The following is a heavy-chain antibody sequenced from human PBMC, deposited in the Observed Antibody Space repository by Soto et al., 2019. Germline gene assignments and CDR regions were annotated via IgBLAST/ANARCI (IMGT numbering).Heavy chain of an antibody. CDR1: GFTVSSNY. Sequence: PGGSLRLSCAASGFTVSSNYMSWVRQAPGKGLEWVSVIYSGGSTYYADSAKGRFTISRDNSKNTLYLQMNSLRAEDTAVYYCARAYFPRYFDWLLDSGASYYFDYWGQGTLVTVSS. J-gene: IGHJ4*02. V-gene: IGHV3-66*01. CDR3: ARAYFPRYFDWLLDSGASYYFDY. D-gene: IGHD3-9*01. CDR2: IYSGGST.